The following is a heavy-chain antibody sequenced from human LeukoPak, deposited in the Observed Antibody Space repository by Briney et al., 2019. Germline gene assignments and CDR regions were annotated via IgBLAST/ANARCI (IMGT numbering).Heavy chain of an antibody. J-gene: IGHJ4*02. Sequence: GRSLRLSCAASGGTFSSYAISWVRQAPGQGLEWMGRIIPILGIANYAQKFQGRVTITADKSTSTAYMELSSLRSEDTAVYYCARGSIAAAVAYWGQGTLVTVSS. CDR3: ARGSIAAAVAY. D-gene: IGHD6-13*01. V-gene: IGHV1-69*04. CDR2: IIPILGIA. CDR1: GGTFSSYA.